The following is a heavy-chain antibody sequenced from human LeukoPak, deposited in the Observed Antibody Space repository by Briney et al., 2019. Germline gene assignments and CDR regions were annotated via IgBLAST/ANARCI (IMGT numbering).Heavy chain of an antibody. J-gene: IGHJ4*02. CDR3: VKSTSEWLRLGGYFDY. Sequence: ATVKISCKVSGYTFTGYYMHWVQQAPGKGLEWMGLVDPEDGETINAEKFQGRVTITADTSTDTAYMELSSLRSEDTAVYYCVKSTSEWLRLGGYFDYWGQGTLVTVSS. D-gene: IGHD5-12*01. CDR1: GYTFTGYY. CDR2: VDPEDGET. V-gene: IGHV1-69-2*01.